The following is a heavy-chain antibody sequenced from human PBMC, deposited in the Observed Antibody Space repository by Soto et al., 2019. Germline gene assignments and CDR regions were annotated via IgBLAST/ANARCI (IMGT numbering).Heavy chain of an antibody. D-gene: IGHD6-13*01. V-gene: IGHV3-23*01. Sequence: GGSLRLSCAASGFTLSSYAMSWVRQAPGKGLEWVSAISGSGGSTYYADSVKGRFTISRDNSKNTLYLQMNSLRAEDTAVYYCATPPGSIAAAGTSYYGMDVWGQGTTVTVSS. J-gene: IGHJ6*02. CDR1: GFTLSSYA. CDR2: ISGSGGST. CDR3: ATPPGSIAAAGTSYYGMDV.